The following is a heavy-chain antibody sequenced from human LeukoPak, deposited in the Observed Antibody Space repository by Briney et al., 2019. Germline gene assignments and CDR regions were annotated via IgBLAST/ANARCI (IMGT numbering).Heavy chain of an antibody. CDR2: IIPIFGTA. Sequence: ASVKVSCKASGGTFSSYAISWVRQAPGQGLECMGGIIPIFGTANYAQKFQGRVTITADESTSTAYMELSSLRSEDTAVYYCARGPACGGDCYFFDYWGQGTLVTVSS. J-gene: IGHJ4*02. V-gene: IGHV1-69*01. CDR1: GGTFSSYA. CDR3: ARGPACGGDCYFFDY. D-gene: IGHD2-21*02.